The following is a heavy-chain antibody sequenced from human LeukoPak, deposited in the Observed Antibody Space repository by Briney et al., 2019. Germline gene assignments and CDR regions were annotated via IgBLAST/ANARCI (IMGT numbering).Heavy chain of an antibody. CDR2: INHSGST. V-gene: IGHV4-34*01. CDR3: ASHSGYDYSDY. Sequence: SETLSLTCAIYGGSFSDYYWTWIRQPPGKGLEWIGEINHSGSTNYNPSLKSRVTISVDTSKNQFSLKLSSVTAADTAVYYCASHSGYDYSDYWGQGTLVTVSS. J-gene: IGHJ4*02. D-gene: IGHD5-12*01. CDR1: GGSFSDYY.